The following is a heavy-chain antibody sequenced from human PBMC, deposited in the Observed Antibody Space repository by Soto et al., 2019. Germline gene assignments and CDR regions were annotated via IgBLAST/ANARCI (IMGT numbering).Heavy chain of an antibody. CDR2: IKSKTDGGTT. CDR3: TTGRGKAAAGTDHYSYGMDV. Sequence: EVQLVESGGGLVKPGGSLRLSCAASGFTFSNAWMSWVRQAPGKGLEWVGRIKSKTDGGTTDYAAPVKGRFTISRDDSKNPLYLQMNSVKTEDTAVYYCTTGRGKAAAGTDHYSYGMDVWGQGTTFTVSS. D-gene: IGHD6-13*01. J-gene: IGHJ6*02. V-gene: IGHV3-15*01. CDR1: GFTFSNAW.